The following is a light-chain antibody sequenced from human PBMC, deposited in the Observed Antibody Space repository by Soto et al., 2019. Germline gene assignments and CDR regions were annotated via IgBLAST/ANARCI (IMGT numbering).Light chain of an antibody. Sequence: DIHMTQSPSTLSASVGDRVTITCRASQSISPWVAWYQQKPGRAPNLLIYKTSSLETGVPSRFSGSGSGTEFTLTISSLQPDDFATYYCQHYKDYSWTFDQGTKVEVK. V-gene: IGKV1-5*03. CDR1: QSISPW. J-gene: IGKJ1*01. CDR2: KTS. CDR3: QHYKDYSWT.